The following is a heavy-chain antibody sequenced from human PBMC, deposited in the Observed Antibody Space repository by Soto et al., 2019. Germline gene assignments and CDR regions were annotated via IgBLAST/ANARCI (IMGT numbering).Heavy chain of an antibody. D-gene: IGHD2-15*01. CDR2: ISNQGDTT. J-gene: IGHJ4*02. CDR1: GFTSSVDK. V-gene: IGHV3-64D*06. Sequence: GGCLRLSCLPAGFTSSVDKMHWVRQAPGKGLEYVSGISNQGDTTYYADSVKGRFTISRDNSKNTLYFQMSSLRPEDTAVYYCAAAKLLPFEYWGQGTQVTVSS. CDR3: AAAKLLPFEY.